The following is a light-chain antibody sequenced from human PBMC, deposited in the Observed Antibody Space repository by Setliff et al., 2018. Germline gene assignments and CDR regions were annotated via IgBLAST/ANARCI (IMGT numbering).Light chain of an antibody. CDR1: GSDVGGYDY. CDR2: DVI. V-gene: IGLV2-14*03. CDR3: ISYLYSQTLYV. J-gene: IGLJ1*01. Sequence: QSALTQPASVSGSPGQTIILSSTGTGSDVGGYDYISWYQLHPGKVPKLMIYDVINRPSGVSDRFSGSKSGNTASLTISGLQAEDEATYYCISYLYSQTLYVFGTGTKVTVL.